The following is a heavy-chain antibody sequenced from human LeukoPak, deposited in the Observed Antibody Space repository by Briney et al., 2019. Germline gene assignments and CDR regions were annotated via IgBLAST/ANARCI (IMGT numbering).Heavy chain of an antibody. D-gene: IGHD6-13*01. CDR2: INPNSGGT. J-gene: IGHJ4*02. V-gene: IGHV1-2*02. CDR3: ARAAATDMANYFDY. Sequence: ASVKVSCKASGYTFTGYYMHWVRLAPGQGLEWMGWINPNSGGTNYAQKFQGGVTMTRDTSISTAYMEVSRLRSDDTAVYYCARAAATDMANYFDYWGQGTLVTVSS. CDR1: GYTFTGYY.